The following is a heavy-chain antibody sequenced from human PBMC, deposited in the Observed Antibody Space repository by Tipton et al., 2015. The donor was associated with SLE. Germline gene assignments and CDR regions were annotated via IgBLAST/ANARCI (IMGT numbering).Heavy chain of an antibody. CDR2: IIHNGRT. Sequence: TLSLTCAVYGGSFSGYSWSWIRLAPGKGLEWIGEIIHNGRTNFNPSLTSRVSMSVDTSKNQFSLNLNSVTAADTATYYCARVRGGWANDASDIWGQGTMVTVSS. J-gene: IGHJ3*02. D-gene: IGHD6-19*01. CDR3: ARVRGGWANDASDI. V-gene: IGHV4-34*12. CDR1: GGSFSGYS.